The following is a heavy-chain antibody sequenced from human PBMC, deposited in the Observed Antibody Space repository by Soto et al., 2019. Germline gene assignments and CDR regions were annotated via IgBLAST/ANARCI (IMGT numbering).Heavy chain of an antibody. CDR2: ISGGGDRT. J-gene: IGHJ5*02. D-gene: IGHD2-2*01. CDR3: AKEEWDTYCVSTSCHGHNWVDP. V-gene: IGHV3-23*01. Sequence: GGSLRLSCAASGFSFSAYVMSWVRQAPGKGLEWVSAISGGGDRTYYGDSVKGRFTISRDNSKNTLYLLMNSLRAEDTAVYYCAKEEWDTYCVSTSCHGHNWVDP. CDR1: GFSFSAYV.